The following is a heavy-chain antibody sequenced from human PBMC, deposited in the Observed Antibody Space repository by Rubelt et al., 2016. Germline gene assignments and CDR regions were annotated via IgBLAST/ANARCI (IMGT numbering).Heavy chain of an antibody. CDR1: GGSISSGGYS. V-gene: IGHV4-30-4*07. CDR3: ASGGNFDY. J-gene: IGHJ4*02. Sequence: QLQLQESGSGLVKPSQTLSLTCAVSGGSISSGGYSWSWIRQPPGKGLEWIGYIYSSGSTNYNPSLKSRVTISVDTSKNQFSLKLSAVSAADTAVYYCASGGNFDYWGQGTLVTVSS. D-gene: IGHD4-23*01. CDR2: IYSSGST.